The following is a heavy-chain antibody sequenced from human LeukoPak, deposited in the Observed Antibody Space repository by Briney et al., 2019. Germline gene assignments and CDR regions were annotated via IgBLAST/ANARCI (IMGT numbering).Heavy chain of an antibody. CDR3: ARDSGTTGEVKFDP. CDR1: GGSISSYY. J-gene: IGHJ5*02. CDR2: IYNGGII. V-gene: IGHV4-4*07. D-gene: IGHD3-10*01. Sequence: SETLSLTCTVSGGSISSYYWSWIRQPAGKGLEWIGRIYNGGIITYNPSLKSRVTMSIDTSNNQFSLRLRFVTAADTAVYYCARDSGTTGEVKFDPWGQGTLVTVSS.